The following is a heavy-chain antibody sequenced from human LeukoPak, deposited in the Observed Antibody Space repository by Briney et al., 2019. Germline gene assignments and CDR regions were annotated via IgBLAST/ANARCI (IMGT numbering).Heavy chain of an antibody. CDR3: ARGRIGGYSYGYDLDY. V-gene: IGHV1-8*01. CDR2: MNSNSGNT. CDR1: GYTFTSYD. J-gene: IGHJ4*02. Sequence: ASVKVSCKASGYTFTSYDINWVRQATGQGLEWMGWMNSNSGNTGYAQKFQGRVTMTRNTSISTAYMELSSLRSEDTAVYYCARGRIGGYSYGYDLDYWGQGTLVTVSS. D-gene: IGHD5-18*01.